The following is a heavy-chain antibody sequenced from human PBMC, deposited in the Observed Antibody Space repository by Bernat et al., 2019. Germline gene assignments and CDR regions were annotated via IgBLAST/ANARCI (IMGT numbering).Heavy chain of an antibody. CDR1: GFTFGDYA. Sequence: EVQLVESGGGLVQPGRSLRLSCTASGFTFGDYAMSWFRQAPGKGLEWVGFIRSKAYGGTTEYAASAKDRFTISRDDSKSIAYLQMNGLKTEDTAVYYCTRPYCSGGSCYSVYYFDYWGQGTLVTVSS. V-gene: IGHV3-49*03. CDR3: TRPYCSGGSCYSVYYFDY. J-gene: IGHJ4*02. CDR2: IRSKAYGGTT. D-gene: IGHD2-15*01.